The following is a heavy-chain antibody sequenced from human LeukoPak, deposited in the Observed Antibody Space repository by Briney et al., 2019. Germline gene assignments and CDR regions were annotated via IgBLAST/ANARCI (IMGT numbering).Heavy chain of an antibody. J-gene: IGHJ5*02. CDR1: GGSISSHY. V-gene: IGHV4-59*08. Sequence: SETLSLTCTVSGGSISSHYWTWIRQSPVKGLEWIGDISNSGSTNYNPSLKSRVTISVDTSKNQFSLKLSSVTAADTAVYYCARLLAYHSSRTFDPWGQGTLVTVSS. CDR3: ARLLAYHSSRTFDP. CDR2: ISNSGST. D-gene: IGHD6-13*01.